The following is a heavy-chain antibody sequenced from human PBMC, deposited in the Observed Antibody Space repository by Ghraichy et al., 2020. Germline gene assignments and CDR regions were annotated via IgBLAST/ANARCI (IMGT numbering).Heavy chain of an antibody. J-gene: IGHJ4*02. D-gene: IGHD3-16*01. Sequence: GSLRLSCAASGFSFSYYLMNWVRQAPGKGLEWVSSITGGSTAYYADSVRGRFTISRDNAKNSLFLQMNSLTDEDTAVYYCARGYASGNFYYWGQGALVTVSS. CDR3: ARGYASGNFYY. CDR2: ITGGSTA. V-gene: IGHV3-69-1*01. CDR1: GFSFSYYL.